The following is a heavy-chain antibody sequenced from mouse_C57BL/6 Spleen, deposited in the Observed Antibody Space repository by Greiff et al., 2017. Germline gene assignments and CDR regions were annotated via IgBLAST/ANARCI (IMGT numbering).Heavy chain of an antibody. J-gene: IGHJ2*01. CDR2: IDPNSGGT. D-gene: IGHD2-5*01. CDR1: GYTFTSYW. CDR3: ARAYSNLFDY. Sequence: VQVVESGAELVKPGASVKLSCKASGYTFTSYWMHWVKQRPGRGLAWIGRIDPNSGGTKYNEKFKSKATLTVDKPSSTAYMQLSSLTSEDSAVYYCARAYSNLFDYWGQGTTLTVSS. V-gene: IGHV1-72*01.